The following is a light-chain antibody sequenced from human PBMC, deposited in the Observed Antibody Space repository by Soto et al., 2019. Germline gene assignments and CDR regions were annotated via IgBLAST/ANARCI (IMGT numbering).Light chain of an antibody. CDR2: GAS. CDR1: QSVSSN. CDR3: QQRTDRPPWT. Sequence: EIVMTQSPATLSVSPGERATLSCRASQSVSSNLAWFQQRPGQAPRLLIYGASTRATGIPDRFSGSGSGTDFTLSISSLEPEDFAVYYCQQRTDRPPWTFGQGTK. J-gene: IGKJ1*01. V-gene: IGKV3D-15*01.